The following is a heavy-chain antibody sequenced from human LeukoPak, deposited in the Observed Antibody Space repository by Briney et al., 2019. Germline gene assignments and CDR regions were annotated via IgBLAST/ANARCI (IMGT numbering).Heavy chain of an antibody. CDR1: EFPFSAYA. CDR2: IGGNGSNT. V-gene: IGHV3-23*01. CDR3: GRDPNGDYVGAFEF. Sequence: PGGSLRVSCVASEFPFSAYAMTWVRLTPGKGLEWVSSIGGNGSNTNYADSVRGRFTISRDNSKNTLYLQMNSLRAEDTAVYYCGRDPNGDYVGAFEFWGQGTLVSVSS. D-gene: IGHD4-17*01. J-gene: IGHJ3*01.